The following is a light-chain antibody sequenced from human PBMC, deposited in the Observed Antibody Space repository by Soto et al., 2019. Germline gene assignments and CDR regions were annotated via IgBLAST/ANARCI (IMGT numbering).Light chain of an antibody. CDR1: QDISSW. V-gene: IGKV1-12*01. CDR3: QQANSFPRT. CDR2: AAS. J-gene: IGKJ1*01. Sequence: DIQMTQSPSSVSASLGDRVTITCRASQDISSWLAWYQQKPGKAPKLLIYAASNLQNGVPSRFSGSGFGTDFTLTISSLQPEDFATYCCQQANSFPRTLGQGTKVDIK.